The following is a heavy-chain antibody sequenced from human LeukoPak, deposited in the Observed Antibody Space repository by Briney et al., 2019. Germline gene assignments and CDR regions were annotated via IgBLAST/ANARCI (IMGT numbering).Heavy chain of an antibody. Sequence: PGGSLRLSCAASGFSFSSDSMTWVRQAPGKGLEWVTSINSRSSYIHYADSVKGRFTISRDNAKSSLYLQMNSLRAEDTAVYHCARVQSGWYPGEDWGQGILVTVSP. CDR1: GFSFSSDS. CDR3: ARVQSGWYPGED. J-gene: IGHJ4*02. V-gene: IGHV3-21*01. CDR2: INSRSSYI. D-gene: IGHD6-19*01.